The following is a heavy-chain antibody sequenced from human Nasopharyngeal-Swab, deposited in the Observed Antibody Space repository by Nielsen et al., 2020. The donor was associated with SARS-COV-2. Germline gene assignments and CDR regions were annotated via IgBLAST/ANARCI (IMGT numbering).Heavy chain of an antibody. CDR3: ARGRRSFPTDY. J-gene: IGHJ4*02. Sequence: GGSLRLSCAASGFTFSSYWMHWVRQAPGKVLVWVSRINSDGSSTSYADSVKGRFTISRDNAKNTLYLQMNSLRAEDTAVYYCARGRRSFPTDYWGQGTLVTVSS. CDR2: INSDGSST. CDR1: GFTFSSYW. D-gene: IGHD1-1*01. V-gene: IGHV3-74*01.